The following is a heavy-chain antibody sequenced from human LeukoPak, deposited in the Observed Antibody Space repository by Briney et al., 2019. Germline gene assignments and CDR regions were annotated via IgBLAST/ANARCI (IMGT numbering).Heavy chain of an antibody. CDR1: GGTFSSYA. D-gene: IGHD6-19*01. Sequence: SVKVSCKASGGTFSSYAISWVRQAPGQGLEWMGGIIPILGIANYAQKFQGRVTITADKSTSTAYMELSSLRSEDTAVYYCARGPTGPPKGTRLNSGWEYWGQGTLVTVSS. CDR3: ARGPTGPPKGTRLNSGWEY. CDR2: IIPILGIA. V-gene: IGHV1-69*10. J-gene: IGHJ4*02.